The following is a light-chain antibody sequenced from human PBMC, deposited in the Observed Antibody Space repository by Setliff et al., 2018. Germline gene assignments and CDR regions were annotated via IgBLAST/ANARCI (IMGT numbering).Light chain of an antibody. CDR2: GNN. CDR1: SSNIGAGYD. V-gene: IGLV1-40*01. CDR3: QSYDSSLSGYV. Sequence: QSVLTQPPSASGAPGQRVTISCAGRSSNIGAGYDVHWYQQLPGTAPKLLIYGNNNRPSGVPDRFSGSQSGTSASLAITGLHSEDEADYYCQSYDSSLSGYVFGTGTKVTVL. J-gene: IGLJ1*01.